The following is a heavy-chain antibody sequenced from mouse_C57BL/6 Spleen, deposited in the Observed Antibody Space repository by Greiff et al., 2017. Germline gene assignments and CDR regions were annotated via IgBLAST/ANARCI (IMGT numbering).Heavy chain of an antibody. CDR3: ASEDLGFAY. J-gene: IGHJ3*01. Sequence: VQLQQSGPELVKPGASVKMSCKASGYTFTDYNMHWVKQCPGKSLEWIGYIKPNKGGTSYNQKVKGKTTLTVNKSSSTDNMELRSLTSEDSAVYYCASEDLGFAYWGQGTLVTVSA. CDR2: IKPNKGGT. V-gene: IGHV1-22*01. CDR1: GYTFTDYN.